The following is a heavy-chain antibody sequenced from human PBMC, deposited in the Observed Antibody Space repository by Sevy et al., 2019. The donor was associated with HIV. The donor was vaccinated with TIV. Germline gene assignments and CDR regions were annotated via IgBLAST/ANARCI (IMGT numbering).Heavy chain of an antibody. Sequence: GGSLRLSCAASGFTFSSYAMNWVRQAPGKGLEWVSAISGSGGSTYYADSVKGRFTISRDNSKNTLYLQMNSLRAEDTAVYYCAKDLLGYYDFWSGYYGSRAEYFQYWGQRTLVTVSS. CDR3: AKDLLGYYDFWSGYYGSRAEYFQY. CDR2: ISGSGGST. J-gene: IGHJ1*01. CDR1: GFTFSSYA. V-gene: IGHV3-23*01. D-gene: IGHD3-3*01.